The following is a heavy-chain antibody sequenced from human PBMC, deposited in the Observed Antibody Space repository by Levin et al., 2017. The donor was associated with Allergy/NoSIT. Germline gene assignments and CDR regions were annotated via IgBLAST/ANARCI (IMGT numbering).Heavy chain of an antibody. J-gene: IGHJ4*02. CDR3: AKAYTIFGVVTNLFDY. D-gene: IGHD3-3*01. Sequence: GESLKISCAASGFTFSSYGMHWVHQAPGKGLEWVAVISYDGSNKYYADSVKGRFTISRDNSKNTLYLQMNSLRAEDTAVYYCAKAYTIFGVVTNLFDYWGQGTLVTVSS. CDR1: GFTFSSYG. CDR2: ISYDGSNK. V-gene: IGHV3-30*18.